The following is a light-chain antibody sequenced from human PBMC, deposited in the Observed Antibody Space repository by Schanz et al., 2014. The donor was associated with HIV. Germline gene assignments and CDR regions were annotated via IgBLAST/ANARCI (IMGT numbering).Light chain of an antibody. CDR1: QGISSY. V-gene: IGKV1-8*01. Sequence: AIRITQSPSSLSASTGDRVTITCRASQGISSYLAWYQQKPGKAPKLLIYAASTLQSGVPSRFSGSGSGTDFTLTISCLQSEDFATYYCQQSYSTPYTFGQGTKLQI. J-gene: IGKJ2*01. CDR2: AAS. CDR3: QQSYSTPYT.